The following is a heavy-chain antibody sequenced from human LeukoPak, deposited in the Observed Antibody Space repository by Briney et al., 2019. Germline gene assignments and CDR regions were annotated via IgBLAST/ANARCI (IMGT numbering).Heavy chain of an antibody. Sequence: PGGSLRLSCAASGFTFSGYYMSWIRQAPGKGLEWVSYISSSGSTIYYADSVKGRFTISRDNAKNSLYLQMNSLRAEDTAVYYCARVRYSSGWGNYYYYYYMDVWGKGTTVTVSS. CDR1: GFTFSGYY. V-gene: IGHV3-11*01. D-gene: IGHD6-19*01. CDR3: ARVRYSSGWGNYYYYYYMDV. CDR2: ISSSGSTI. J-gene: IGHJ6*03.